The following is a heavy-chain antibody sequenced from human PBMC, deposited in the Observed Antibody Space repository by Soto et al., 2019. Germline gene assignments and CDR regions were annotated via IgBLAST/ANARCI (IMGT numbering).Heavy chain of an antibody. Sequence: QVQLVESGGGVVQPGRSLRLSCAASGFTFSSYAMHWVRQAPGKGLEWVAIISYDGSNKYYADSVKGRFTISRDNSKNTLYLQMNSLRAEDTAVYYCARDQWGDIDYWGQGTLVTVSS. CDR3: ARDQWGDIDY. D-gene: IGHD1-26*01. CDR2: ISYDGSNK. J-gene: IGHJ4*02. V-gene: IGHV3-30-3*01. CDR1: GFTFSSYA.